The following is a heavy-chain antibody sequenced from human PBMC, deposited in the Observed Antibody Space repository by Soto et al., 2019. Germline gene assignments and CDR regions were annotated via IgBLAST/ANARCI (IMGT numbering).Heavy chain of an antibody. Sequence: SETLSLTCTVSGGSISSSSYYWGWIRQPPGKGLEWIGSIYYSGSTYYNPSLKSRVTISVDTSKNQFSLKLSSVTAADTAVYYCASTMVRGVIMRYYYYGMDVWGQGTTVTVSS. D-gene: IGHD3-10*01. CDR3: ASTMVRGVIMRYYYYGMDV. CDR2: IYYSGST. J-gene: IGHJ6*02. CDR1: GGSISSSSYY. V-gene: IGHV4-39*01.